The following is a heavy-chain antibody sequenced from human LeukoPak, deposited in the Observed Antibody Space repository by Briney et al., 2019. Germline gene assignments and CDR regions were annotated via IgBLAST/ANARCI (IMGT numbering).Heavy chain of an antibody. V-gene: IGHV3-30*18. D-gene: IGHD6-19*01. CDR2: ISYDGSNK. Sequence: GGSLRLSCAGSGFTFSSYGMHWVRQAPGKGLEWVAVISYDGSNKYYADSVKGRFTISRDNSKNTLYLQMNSLRAEDTAVYYCAKDMVWAAVAGTVDYWGQGTLVTVSS. CDR1: GFTFSSYG. J-gene: IGHJ4*02. CDR3: AKDMVWAAVAGTVDY.